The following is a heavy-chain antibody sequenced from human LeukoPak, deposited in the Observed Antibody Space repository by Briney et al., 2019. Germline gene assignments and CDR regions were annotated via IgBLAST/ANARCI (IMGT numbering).Heavy chain of an antibody. Sequence: GGSLRLSCAASGFTFSSYSMNWVRQAPGKGLEWVSSISSSSSYIYYADSVKGRFTISRDNAKNSLYLQMNSLRAEDTAAYYCAREDDSSGYPYDYWGQGTLVTVST. J-gene: IGHJ4*02. D-gene: IGHD3-22*01. CDR2: ISSSSSYI. CDR3: AREDDSSGYPYDY. V-gene: IGHV3-21*01. CDR1: GFTFSSYS.